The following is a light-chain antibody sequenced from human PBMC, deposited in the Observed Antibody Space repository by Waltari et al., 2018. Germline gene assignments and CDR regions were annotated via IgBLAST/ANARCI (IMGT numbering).Light chain of an antibody. CDR2: SNS. J-gene: IGLJ3*02. Sequence: QSVLTQPPSASGTPGQRVIISCSGSSSNIGSNSVNWYQQLPGTAPKLLIYSNSQRPSGVPDRFSGSRSGTSASLAISGFQSEDEADYYCATWDDSPDGPVFGGGTKLTVL. CDR3: ATWDDSPDGPV. V-gene: IGLV1-44*01. CDR1: SSNIGSNS.